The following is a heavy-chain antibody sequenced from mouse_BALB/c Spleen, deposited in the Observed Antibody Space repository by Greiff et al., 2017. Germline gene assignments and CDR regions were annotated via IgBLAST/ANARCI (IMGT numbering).Heavy chain of an antibody. CDR3: ARGTMDYFDY. D-gene: IGHD1-1*02. J-gene: IGHJ2*01. CDR2: ISSGGST. Sequence: EVKLMESGGGLVKPGGSLKLSCAASGFTFSSYAMSWVRQTPEKRLEWVASISSGGSTYYPDSVKGRFTISRDNARNILYLQMSSLRSEDTAMYYCARGTMDYFDYWGQGTTLTVSS. CDR1: GFTFSSYA. V-gene: IGHV5-6-5*01.